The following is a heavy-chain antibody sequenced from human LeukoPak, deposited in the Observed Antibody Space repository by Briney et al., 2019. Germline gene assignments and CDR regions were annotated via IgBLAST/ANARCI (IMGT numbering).Heavy chain of an antibody. D-gene: IGHD2-15*01. J-gene: IGHJ4*02. CDR3: ATDPSYYCSGGSCYS. Sequence: ASVKVSCKASGYTFPSYFMHWVRQAPGQGLEWMGIINPTGGSTTYAQKFQGRVTMTEDTSTDTAYMELSSLRSEDTAVYYCATDPSYYCSGGSCYSWGQGTLVTVSS. V-gene: IGHV1-46*01. CDR1: GYTFPSYF. CDR2: INPTGGST.